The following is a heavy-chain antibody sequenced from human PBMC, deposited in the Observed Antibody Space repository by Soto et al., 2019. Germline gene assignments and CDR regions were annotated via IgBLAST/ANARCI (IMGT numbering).Heavy chain of an antibody. D-gene: IGHD2-21*02. CDR1: GFTFSSYA. V-gene: IGHV3-30-3*01. Sequence: QVQLVESGGGVVQPGRSLRLSCAASGFTFSSYAMHWVRQAPGKGLEWVAVISYDGSNKYYADSVKGRFTISRDNSKNTLYLQMNSPRAEDTAVYYCARDLGCGGDCYSFLDYWGQGTLVTVSS. CDR3: ARDLGCGGDCYSFLDY. CDR2: ISYDGSNK. J-gene: IGHJ4*02.